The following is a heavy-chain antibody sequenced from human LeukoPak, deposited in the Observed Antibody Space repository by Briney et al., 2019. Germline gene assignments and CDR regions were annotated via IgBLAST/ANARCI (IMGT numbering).Heavy chain of an antibody. D-gene: IGHD6-13*01. Sequence: ASVKVSCKTSGYSFTDYYMHWVRQAPGQGLEWMGWMNPNSGNTGYAQKFQGRVTMTRNTSISTAYMELSSLRSEDTAVYYCARAYIAAAGSRAFDIWGQGTMVTVSS. CDR3: ARAYIAAAGSRAFDI. CDR2: MNPNSGNT. J-gene: IGHJ3*02. V-gene: IGHV1-8*02. CDR1: GYSFTDYY.